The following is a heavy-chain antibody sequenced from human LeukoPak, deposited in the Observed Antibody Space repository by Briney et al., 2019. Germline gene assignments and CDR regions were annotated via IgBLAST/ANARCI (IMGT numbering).Heavy chain of an antibody. CDR2: ISAYNGNT. V-gene: IGHV1-18*01. CDR1: GYTFTSYG. CDR3: ARDGLWIQLWFNGERAFDI. D-gene: IGHD5-18*01. J-gene: IGHJ3*02. Sequence: EASVKVSCKASGYTFTSYGISWVRQAPGQGLGWMGWISAYNGNTNYAQKLQGRVTMTTDTSTSTAYMELRSLRSDDTAVYYCARDGLWIQLWFNGERAFDIWGQGTMVTVSS.